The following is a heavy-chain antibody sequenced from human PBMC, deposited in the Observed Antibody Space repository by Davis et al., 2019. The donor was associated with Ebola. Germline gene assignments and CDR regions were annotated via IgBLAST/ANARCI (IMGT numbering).Heavy chain of an antibody. Sequence: GGSLRLSCAASGFTFSSYWMHWIRQAPGKGLEWVSYISSSSSYTNYADSVKGRFTISRDNAKNSLYLQMNSLRLEDTAVYFCAKDDKFASVGPRGVDHWGQGTQVIVSS. CDR2: ISSSSSYT. CDR3: AKDDKFASVGPRGVDH. V-gene: IGHV3-11*06. J-gene: IGHJ4*02. CDR1: GFTFSSYW. D-gene: IGHD3-10*01.